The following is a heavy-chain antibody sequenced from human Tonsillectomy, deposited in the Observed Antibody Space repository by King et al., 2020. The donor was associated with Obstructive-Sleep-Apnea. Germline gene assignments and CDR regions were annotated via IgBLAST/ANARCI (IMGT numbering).Heavy chain of an antibody. CDR1: GFTFDDYA. CDR3: AKDKDSSGWYADY. V-gene: IGHV3-9*01. Sequence: VQLVASGGGLVQPGRSLRLSCVASGFTFDDYAMHWVRQDPAKGLVWGSGISWNSGSIGYVESVKGRLTISRDNVKKSLYLQMNSLRVEDTALYYCAKDKDSSGWYADYWGQGTLVTVSS. CDR2: ISWNSGSI. J-gene: IGHJ4*02. D-gene: IGHD6-19*01.